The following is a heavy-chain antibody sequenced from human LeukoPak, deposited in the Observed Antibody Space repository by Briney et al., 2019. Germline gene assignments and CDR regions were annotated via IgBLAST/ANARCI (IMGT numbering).Heavy chain of an antibody. CDR1: GYTFTSYA. Sequence: ASVKVSCKASGYTFTSYAMHWVRQAPGQRLEWMGWINAGNGNTKYSQKFQRRVTITRDTSASTAYMELSSLRSEDTAVYYCARDRGSSSSFDPWGQGTLVTVSS. V-gene: IGHV1-3*01. D-gene: IGHD6-13*01. CDR2: INAGNGNT. CDR3: ARDRGSSSSFDP. J-gene: IGHJ5*02.